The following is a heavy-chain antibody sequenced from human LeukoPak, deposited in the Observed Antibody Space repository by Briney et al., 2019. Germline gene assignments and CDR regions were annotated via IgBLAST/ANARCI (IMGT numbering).Heavy chain of an antibody. Sequence: GGSLRLSCAASGFTFGNFYMHWIRQAPGKGLECVSYIDTSGTTTYYADSVKGRFTISRDNARNSLYLQMNSLRAEDTAVYYCASRYRVGFWGQGTLVTVSS. J-gene: IGHJ4*02. V-gene: IGHV3-11*01. D-gene: IGHD5/OR15-5a*01. CDR3: ASRYRVGF. CDR1: GFTFGNFY. CDR2: IDTSGTTT.